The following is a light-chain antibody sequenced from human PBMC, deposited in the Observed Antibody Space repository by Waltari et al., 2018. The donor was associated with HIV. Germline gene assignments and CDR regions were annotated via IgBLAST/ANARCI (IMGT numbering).Light chain of an antibody. Sequence: EIVLTQSPATLSLSPGERATLSCRASQSVSNYLAWYQQKSGQAPRLLIYDASNRATGIPGRFSARGSGTDFTLTISSLQPEDFACYYCHQRSTWPRTFGQGTKVEIK. CDR2: DAS. CDR3: HQRSTWPRT. J-gene: IGKJ1*01. V-gene: IGKV3-11*01. CDR1: QSVSNY.